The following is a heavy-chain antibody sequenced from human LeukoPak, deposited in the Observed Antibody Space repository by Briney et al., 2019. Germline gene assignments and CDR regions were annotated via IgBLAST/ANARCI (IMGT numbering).Heavy chain of an antibody. V-gene: IGHV3-23*01. J-gene: IGHJ6*03. CDR2: ISGSGGGT. CDR3: ARSRDGYNYFYYYYMDV. Sequence: GGSLRLSCAASGFIFSNHGMHWVRQAPGKGLEWVSAISGSGGGTYYADSVKGRFTISRDNSKNTLYLQLNSLRADDTAVYYCARSRDGYNYFYYYYMDVWGKGTTVTVSS. D-gene: IGHD5-24*01. CDR1: GFIFSNHG.